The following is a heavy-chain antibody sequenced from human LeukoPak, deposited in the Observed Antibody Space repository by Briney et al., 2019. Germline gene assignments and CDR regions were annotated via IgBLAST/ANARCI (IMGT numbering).Heavy chain of an antibody. J-gene: IGHJ4*02. CDR2: IYHSGST. Sequence: SETLSLTCAVSGYSISSGYYWGWIRQPPGKGLEWIGSIYHSGSTYYNLSLKSRVTISVDTSKNQFSLKLSSVTAADTAVYYCARLERFGESPFDYWGQGTLVTVSS. CDR1: GYSISSGYY. V-gene: IGHV4-38-2*01. D-gene: IGHD3-10*01. CDR3: ARLERFGESPFDY.